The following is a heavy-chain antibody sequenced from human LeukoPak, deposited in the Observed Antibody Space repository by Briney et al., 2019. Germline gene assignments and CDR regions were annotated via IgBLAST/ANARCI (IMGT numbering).Heavy chain of an antibody. Sequence: ASETLSLTCTVSGGSISSGSYFWGCIRQPPGKGLEWIGSIYYSGSTYYNPSLKSRVTISVDTSKNQFSLKLSSMTAADTAVYYCARHLFEGYSYGYVDYWGQGTLVTVSS. CDR2: IYYSGST. CDR3: ARHLFEGYSYGYVDY. V-gene: IGHV4-39*01. J-gene: IGHJ4*02. D-gene: IGHD5-18*01. CDR1: GGSISSGSYF.